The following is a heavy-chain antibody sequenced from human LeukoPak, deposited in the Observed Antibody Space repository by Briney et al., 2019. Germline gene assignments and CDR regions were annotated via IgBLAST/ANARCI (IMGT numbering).Heavy chain of an antibody. J-gene: IGHJ4*02. V-gene: IGHV4-59*02. D-gene: IGHD3-10*01. Sequence: SETLSLTCSVSGGSVRNYFWTWIRQPPGRGLEWIGYISYTATTIYNPSLEGRVTISVDTSKNQFSLKLTSVTAADTAVYYCARGGHYYGSGVDYWGQGTLVTVSS. CDR1: GGSVRNYF. CDR2: ISYTATT. CDR3: ARGGHYYGSGVDY.